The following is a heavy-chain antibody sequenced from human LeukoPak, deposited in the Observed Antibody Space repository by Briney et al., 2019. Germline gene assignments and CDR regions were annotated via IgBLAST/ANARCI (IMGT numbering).Heavy chain of an antibody. D-gene: IGHD3-10*01. CDR1: GFTFSSYA. V-gene: IGHV3-23*01. CDR3: ARDLLGGGSGSYPVDYYYYGMDV. Sequence: PGGSLRLSCAASGFTFSSYAMSWVRQAPGKGLEWVSAISGSGGSTYYADSVKGRFTISRDNAKNSLYLQMNSLRAEDTAVYYCARDLLGGGSGSYPVDYYYYGMDVWGQGTTVTVSS. J-gene: IGHJ6*02. CDR2: ISGSGGST.